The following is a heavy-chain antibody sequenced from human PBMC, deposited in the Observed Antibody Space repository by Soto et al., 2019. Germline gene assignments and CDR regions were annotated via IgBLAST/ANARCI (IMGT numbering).Heavy chain of an antibody. V-gene: IGHV1-18*01. CDR1: GYTFTSYG. J-gene: IGHJ6*02. CDR2: ISAYNGKT. Sequence: QVQLVQSGGEVKKPGASVKLSCTASGYTFTSYGISWVRQAPGQGLEWMGWISAYNGKTNYAQNVQGRVTMTTDTSTRIAYMDLRSLRSDDTAVSYLARGGDVNYYHGMDVWGQGTTVTVSS. CDR3: ARGGDVNYYHGMDV. D-gene: IGHD5-12*01.